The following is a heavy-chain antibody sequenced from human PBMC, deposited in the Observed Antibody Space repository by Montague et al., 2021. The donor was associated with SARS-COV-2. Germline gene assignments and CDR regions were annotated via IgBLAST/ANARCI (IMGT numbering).Heavy chain of an antibody. CDR3: ARRVTGTTVHYYYCGMDV. CDR2: IYYSGST. V-gene: IGHV4-39*01. Sequence: SETLSLTCTVSGGSISSSSYYWGWIRQPPGKGLEWIGSIYYSGSTYYNPPLKSRVTISVDTSKNQFSLKLSSVTAADTAVYYCARRVTGTTVHYYYCGMDVWGQGTTVTVSS. D-gene: IGHD1-20*01. J-gene: IGHJ6*02. CDR1: GGSISSSSYY.